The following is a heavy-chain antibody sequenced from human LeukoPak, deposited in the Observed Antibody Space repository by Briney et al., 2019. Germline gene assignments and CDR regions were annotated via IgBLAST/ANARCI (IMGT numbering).Heavy chain of an antibody. V-gene: IGHV3-48*02. CDR1: GFTFSTYA. D-gene: IGHD2-21*02. CDR3: ARDPDVVVTVTYAFDI. Sequence: GGSLRLSCVASGFTFSTYAMNWVRQAPGKGLEWISYISSSGTTIYYADSMKGRFTISRDNAKNSLYLQMSSLRDEDTAVYYCARDPDVVVTVTYAFDIWGQGTMVTVSS. CDR2: ISSSGTTI. J-gene: IGHJ3*02.